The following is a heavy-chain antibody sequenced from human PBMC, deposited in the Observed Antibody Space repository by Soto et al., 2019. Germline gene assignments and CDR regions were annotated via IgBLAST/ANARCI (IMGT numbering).Heavy chain of an antibody. CDR2: IDPSDSQT. Sequence: GESLKISCKGSGYSFAGYWITWVRQKPGKGLEWMGRIDPSDSQTYYSPSFRGHVTISVTKSITTVFLQWSSLRASDTAVYYCARQIYDSDTGPNFQYYFDSWGQGTPVTVSS. J-gene: IGHJ4*02. D-gene: IGHD3-22*01. V-gene: IGHV5-10-1*01. CDR3: ARQIYDSDTGPNFQYYFDS. CDR1: GYSFAGYW.